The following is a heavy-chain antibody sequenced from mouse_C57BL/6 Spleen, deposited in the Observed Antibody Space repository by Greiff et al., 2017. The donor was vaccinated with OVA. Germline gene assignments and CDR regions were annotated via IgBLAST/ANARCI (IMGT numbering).Heavy chain of an antibody. CDR1: GYSITSGYY. CDR3: ARAYYGSSYENYAMDY. J-gene: IGHJ4*01. V-gene: IGHV3-6*01. D-gene: IGHD1-1*01. CDR2: ISYDGSN. Sequence: EVKLQESGPGLVKPSQSLSLTCSVTGYSITSGYYWNWIRQFPGNKLEWMGYISYDGSNNYNPSLKNRISITRDTSKNQFFLKLNSVTTEDTATYYCARAYYGSSYENYAMDYWGQGTSVTVSS.